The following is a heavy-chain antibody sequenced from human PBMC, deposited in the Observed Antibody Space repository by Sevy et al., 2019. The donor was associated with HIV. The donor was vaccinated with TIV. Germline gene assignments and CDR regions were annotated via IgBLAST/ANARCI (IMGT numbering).Heavy chain of an antibody. CDR2: ISAYNGNT. D-gene: IGHD3-22*01. CDR1: GYTFTSYG. V-gene: IGHV1-18*04. Sequence: ASVKVSCKASGYTFTSYGISWVRQAPGQGLEWMGWISAYNGNTNYAQKLQGRVTMTTDTSTSTAYMELRSLRSDDTAVYYCARVTGLDYYDSSGGRLFQPRDAFDIWGQGTMVTVSS. CDR3: ARVTGLDYYDSSGGRLFQPRDAFDI. J-gene: IGHJ3*02.